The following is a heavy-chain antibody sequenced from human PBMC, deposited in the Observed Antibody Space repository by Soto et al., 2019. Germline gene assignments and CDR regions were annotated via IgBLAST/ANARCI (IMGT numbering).Heavy chain of an antibody. CDR3: AAEGMATIPWYGMDV. CDR1: GFTFTSSA. CDR2: IVVGSGNT. J-gene: IGHJ6*02. D-gene: IGHD5-12*01. V-gene: IGHV1-58*01. Sequence: QMQLVQSGPEVKKPGTSVKVSCKASGFTFTSSAVQWVRQARGQRLEWIGWIVVGSGNTNYAQKFQERVTITRDMSTSTAYMELSSLRSEDTAVYYCAAEGMATIPWYGMDVWGQGTTVTVSS.